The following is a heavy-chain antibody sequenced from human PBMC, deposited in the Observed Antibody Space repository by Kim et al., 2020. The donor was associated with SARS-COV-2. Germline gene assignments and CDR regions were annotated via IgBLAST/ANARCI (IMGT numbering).Heavy chain of an antibody. V-gene: IGHV3-7*01. CDR2: GGSAK. J-gene: IGHJ1*01. CDR3: AREAY. Sequence: GGSAKYYAASVRGRFAISRDNAKNSVYLQMDTLRAEDTAVYYCAREAYWGQGALVTVSS.